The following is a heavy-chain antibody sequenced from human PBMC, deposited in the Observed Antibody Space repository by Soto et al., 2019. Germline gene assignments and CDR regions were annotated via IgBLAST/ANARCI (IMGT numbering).Heavy chain of an antibody. V-gene: IGHV4-30-4*01. CDR1: GGSISSGDYY. D-gene: IGHD3-16*02. CDR2: ISYSGNT. CDR3: VRTNYDYVWGSYRFDF. Sequence: SETLSLTCTVSGGSISSGDYYWSWIRQPPGKGLEWIGYISYSGNTYYNPSLKSRLSISGDTSRNQFSLRLSSVTAADTAVYYCVRTNYDYVWGSYRFDFWGQGTLVTVSS. J-gene: IGHJ4*02.